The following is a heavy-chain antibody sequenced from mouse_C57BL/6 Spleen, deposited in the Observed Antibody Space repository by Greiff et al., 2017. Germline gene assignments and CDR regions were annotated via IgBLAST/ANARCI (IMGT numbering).Heavy chain of an antibody. CDR2: IDPSDSYT. D-gene: IGHD1-1*01. CDR1: GYTFTSYW. V-gene: IGHV1-50*01. J-gene: IGHJ3*01. Sequence: QVQLQQPGAELVKPGASVKLSCKASGYTFTSYWMQWVKQRPGQGLEWIGEIDPSDSYTNYTQKFKGKATLTVDTSSSTAYMQLSSLTSEDSAVYYCARPSSLYGSSPFAYWGQGTLVTVSA. CDR3: ARPSSLYGSSPFAY.